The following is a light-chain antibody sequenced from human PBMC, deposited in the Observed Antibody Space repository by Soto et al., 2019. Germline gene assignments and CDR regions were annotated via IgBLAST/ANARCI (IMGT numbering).Light chain of an antibody. CDR2: GAS. J-gene: IGKJ3*01. CDR3: QPYGTSPILT. CDR1: QSVSRNY. V-gene: IGKV3-20*01. Sequence: EIVVTQSPGTLSLSTGERATLSCRASQSVSRNYLAWYQQKPGQPPRLLIYGASSRATGIPDRFSGGGSGTDFTLTISRLEPEDFAVYYCQPYGTSPILTFGPGTKVDIK.